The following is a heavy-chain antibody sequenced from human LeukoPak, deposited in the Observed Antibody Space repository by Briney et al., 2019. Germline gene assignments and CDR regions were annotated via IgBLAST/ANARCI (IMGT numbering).Heavy chain of an antibody. D-gene: IGHD6-19*01. CDR1: GFTFDDYA. CDR3: AKDYTSGWYGAFDI. J-gene: IGHJ3*02. CDR2: ISWNSGTI. Sequence: PGRSLRLSCAASGFTFDDYAMHWVRRAPGKGLEWVSGISWNSGTIGYADSATGRFTISRDNAKNSLYRQMNSLRAEDMGFYYCAKDYTSGWYGAFDIWGQGTMVTVSS. V-gene: IGHV3-9*03.